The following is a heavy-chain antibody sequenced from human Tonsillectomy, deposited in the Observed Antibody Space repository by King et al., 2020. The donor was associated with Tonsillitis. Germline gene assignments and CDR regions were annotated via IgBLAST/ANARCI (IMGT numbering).Heavy chain of an antibody. CDR3: ARRPLYYSGSGSYYSYFDY. Sequence: QLVQSGAEVKKPGASVKVSCKASGYTFTSYYIHWVRQAPGQGLEWMGIINPSGGSTNYAQKFQGRVTMARDTSTSTVYMELSSLRCEDTAVYYCARRPLYYSGSGSYYSYFDYWGQGTLVTVSS. D-gene: IGHD3-10*01. V-gene: IGHV1-46*03. J-gene: IGHJ4*02. CDR2: INPSGGST. CDR1: GYTFTSYY.